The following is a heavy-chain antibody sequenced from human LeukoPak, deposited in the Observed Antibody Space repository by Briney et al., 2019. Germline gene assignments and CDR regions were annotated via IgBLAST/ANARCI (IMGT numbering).Heavy chain of an antibody. CDR1: GFAFSSYS. J-gene: IGHJ4*02. CDR2: ISSSSSYI. D-gene: IGHD2-8*01. V-gene: IGHV3-21*01. CDR3: ARDGVHGRGVNDY. Sequence: PGGSLRLSCAASGFAFSSYSMNWVRQAPGKGLEWVSSISSSSSYIYYADSVKGRFTISRDNAKNSLYLQMNSLRAEDTAVYYCARDGVHGRGVNDYWGQGTLVTVSS.